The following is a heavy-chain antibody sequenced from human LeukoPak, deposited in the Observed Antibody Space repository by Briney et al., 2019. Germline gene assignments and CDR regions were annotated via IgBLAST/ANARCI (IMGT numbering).Heavy chain of an antibody. CDR3: ARDRYYYDSSGYLSYWYFDL. CDR2: ISWNSGSI. J-gene: IGHJ2*01. D-gene: IGHD3-22*01. Sequence: QPGGSLRLSCAASGFTFDDYAMHWVRQAPGKGLEWVSGISWNSGSIGYADSVKGRFTISRDNAKNSLYLQMNSLRDEDTAVYYCARDRYYYDSSGYLSYWYFDLWGRGTLVTVSS. CDR1: GFTFDDYA. V-gene: IGHV3-9*01.